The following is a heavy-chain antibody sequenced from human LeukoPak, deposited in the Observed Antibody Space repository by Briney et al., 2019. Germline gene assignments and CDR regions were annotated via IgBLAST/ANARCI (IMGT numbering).Heavy chain of an antibody. D-gene: IGHD4-17*01. V-gene: IGHV3-7*03. CDR2: IKQDESEG. CDR3: ARGKTTVTPGYFDY. J-gene: IGHJ4*02. Sequence: GGSLRLSCVGSGFTFSSYWMSWVRQAPGRGLEWVANIKQDESEGYYVDSVKGRFTISRDNAKNSLYLQMNSLRAEDTAVYYCARGKTTVTPGYFDYGGQGTLVTVSP. CDR1: GFTFSSYW.